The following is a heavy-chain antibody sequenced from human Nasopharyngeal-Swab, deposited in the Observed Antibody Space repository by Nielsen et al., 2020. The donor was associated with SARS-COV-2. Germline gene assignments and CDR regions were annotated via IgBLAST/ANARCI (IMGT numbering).Heavy chain of an antibody. CDR1: GGSVTSPNW. Sequence: SETLSLTCAVSGGSVTSPNWWSWVRQSPGKGLEWIGEIFSSGSTNYNPSLRSRVTISLDKSKNQFSLKLTSVTAADTAVYYCARVRLHSSTWNGSERSKFDPWGQGTLVTVSS. J-gene: IGHJ5*02. D-gene: IGHD1-1*01. CDR2: IFSSGST. V-gene: IGHV4-4*02. CDR3: ARVRLHSSTWNGSERSKFDP.